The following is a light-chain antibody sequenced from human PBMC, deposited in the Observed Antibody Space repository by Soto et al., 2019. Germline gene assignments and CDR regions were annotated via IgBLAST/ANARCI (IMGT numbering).Light chain of an antibody. CDR3: SSYTTSSTLEV. J-gene: IGLJ1*01. V-gene: IGLV2-14*01. CDR2: EVN. Sequence: SALTQPASVAGSPGQSITISCTGTRNDVGGYKFVSWYQQHPGKAPKLMIYEVNNRPSGVSNRFSGSKSGNTASLTISGLQAEDEADYYCSSYTTSSTLEVFGTGTKVTVL. CDR1: RNDVGGYKF.